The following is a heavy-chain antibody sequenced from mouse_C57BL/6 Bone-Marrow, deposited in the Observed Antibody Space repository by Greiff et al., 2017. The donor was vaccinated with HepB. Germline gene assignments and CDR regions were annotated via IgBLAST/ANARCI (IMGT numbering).Heavy chain of an antibody. CDR3: ARDRLTGLDY. CDR2: INYDGSST. CDR1: GFTFSDYY. V-gene: IGHV5-16*01. J-gene: IGHJ2*01. D-gene: IGHD4-1*01. Sequence: EVKLMESEGGLVQPGSSMKLSCTASGFTFSDYYMAWVRQVPEKGLEWVANINYDGSSTYYLDSLKSRFIISRDNAKNTLYLQMSSLKSEDTATYYCARDRLTGLDYWGQGTTLTVSS.